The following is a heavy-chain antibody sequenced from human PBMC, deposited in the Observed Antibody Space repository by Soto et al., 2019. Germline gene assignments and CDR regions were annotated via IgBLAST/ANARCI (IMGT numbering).Heavy chain of an antibody. CDR3: ARDRISSGRISYGMDV. J-gene: IGHJ6*02. CDR1: GYTFTTYA. CDR2: ISAYNGYT. D-gene: IGHD3-22*01. V-gene: IGHV1-18*01. Sequence: QVQLVQSGAEVKKSGASVKVSCKASGYTFTTYAVSWVRQAPGQGLEWMGWISAYNGYTNYAQNLQGRLTMTTDTSTSTAYMELRSLSFDDTAVYYCARDRISSGRISYGMDVWGQGTTLTVSS.